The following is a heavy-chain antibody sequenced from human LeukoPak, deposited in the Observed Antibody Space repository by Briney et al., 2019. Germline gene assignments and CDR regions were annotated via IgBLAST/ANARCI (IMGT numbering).Heavy chain of an antibody. CDR3: ARARSGKWGFDY. CDR2: INHSGSI. V-gene: IGHV4-34*01. Sequence: SETLSLTCAVYGGSFSGYYWSWIRQPPGRGLEGIGEINHSGSINYNPSLKSRVTISVDTSKNQFSLKLSSVTAADTAVYYCARARSGKWGFDYWGQGTLVTVSS. D-gene: IGHD1-26*01. CDR1: GGSFSGYY. J-gene: IGHJ4*02.